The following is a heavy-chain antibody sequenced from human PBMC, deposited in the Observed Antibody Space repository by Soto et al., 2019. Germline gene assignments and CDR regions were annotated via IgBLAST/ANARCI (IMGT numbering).Heavy chain of an antibody. CDR1: GYTFSNYG. J-gene: IGHJ6*02. Sequence: ASVKVSCKASGYTFSNYGIHWVRQAPGQRLEWMGLINAGNGNTKYSQKLQGRVTLTRDTSATTAYMELSSLRSDDTAIYYCAMVDVYVAPSPQDVWGQGTTVTVSS. V-gene: IGHV1-3*01. CDR2: INAGNGNT. CDR3: AMVDVYVAPSPQDV. D-gene: IGHD3-16*01.